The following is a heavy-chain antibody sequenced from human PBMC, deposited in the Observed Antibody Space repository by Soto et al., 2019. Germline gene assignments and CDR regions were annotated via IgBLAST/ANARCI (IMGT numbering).Heavy chain of an antibody. CDR1: GYTLTELS. J-gene: IGHJ4*02. V-gene: IGHV1-3*01. Sequence: ASVKVSCKVSGYTLTELSMHWVRQAPGKRLEWMGWINAGNGKTKYAQKFQGRVTITRDTSASTAYMELSSLRSEDAAVYYCARDVAAADYWGQGTLVTVSS. CDR2: INAGNGKT. D-gene: IGHD6-13*01. CDR3: ARDVAAADY.